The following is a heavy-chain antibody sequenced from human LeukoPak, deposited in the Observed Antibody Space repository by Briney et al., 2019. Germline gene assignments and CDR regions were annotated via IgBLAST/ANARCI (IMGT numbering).Heavy chain of an antibody. Sequence: GRSLRLSCAASGFTFSSYAMSWVRQAPGKGLEWVSAISGSGGSTYYADSVKGRFTISRDNSKNTLYLQMNSLRAEDTAVYYCARGNWNDVSPFDYWGQGTLITVSS. CDR2: ISGSGGST. D-gene: IGHD1-1*01. CDR1: GFTFSSYA. CDR3: ARGNWNDVSPFDY. J-gene: IGHJ4*02. V-gene: IGHV3-23*01.